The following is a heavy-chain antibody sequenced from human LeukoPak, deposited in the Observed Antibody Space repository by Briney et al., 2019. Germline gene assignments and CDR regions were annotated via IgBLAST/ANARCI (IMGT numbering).Heavy chain of an antibody. J-gene: IGHJ4*02. Sequence: ASVKVSCKASGYTFTSYDINWVRQATGQGLEWMGWMNPNSGNTGYAQKFQGRVAMTRNTSISTAYMELSSLRSEDTAVYHCARAGGDYYYDSSGYDYWGQGTLVTVSS. CDR2: MNPNSGNT. D-gene: IGHD3-22*01. CDR3: ARAGGDYYYDSSGYDY. CDR1: GYTFTSYD. V-gene: IGHV1-8*01.